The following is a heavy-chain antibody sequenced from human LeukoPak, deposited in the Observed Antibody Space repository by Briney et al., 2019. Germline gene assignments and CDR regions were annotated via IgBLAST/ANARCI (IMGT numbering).Heavy chain of an antibody. J-gene: IGHJ5*02. D-gene: IGHD3-3*01. CDR3: AAEKNPYYDFWGGYYTNWFDP. V-gene: IGHV4-39*01. CDR1: GGSISSNSYC. CDR2: IYYSGST. Sequence: SATLSLTCTVSGGSISSNSYCWGWIRQPPGKGLERIGSIYYSGSTYYNPPLKRRVTISVDTSKNPFSLKLSSVAAADTAVYYWAAEKNPYYDFWGGYYTNWFDPWGQGTLVTVSS.